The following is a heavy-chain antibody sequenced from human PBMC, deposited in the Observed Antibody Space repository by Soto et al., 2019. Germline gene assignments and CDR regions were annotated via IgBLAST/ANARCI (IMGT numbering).Heavy chain of an antibody. CDR2: ISGSGGST. Sequence: GSLRLSCAASGFTFSSYAMSWVRQAPGKGLEWVSAISGSGGSTYYADSVKGRFTISRDNSKNTLYLQMNSLRAEDTAVYYCAKPGYSGYVVLTVDYWGQGTLVTVSS. V-gene: IGHV3-23*01. CDR1: GFTFSSYA. J-gene: IGHJ4*02. D-gene: IGHD5-12*01. CDR3: AKPGYSGYVVLTVDY.